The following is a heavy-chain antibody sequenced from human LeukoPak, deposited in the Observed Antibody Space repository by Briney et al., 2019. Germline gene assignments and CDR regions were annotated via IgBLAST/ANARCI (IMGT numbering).Heavy chain of an antibody. J-gene: IGHJ6*03. V-gene: IGHV3-20*04. CDR1: GFTFDDYG. CDR2: INWNGGST. D-gene: IGHD1-14*01. Sequence: PGGSLRLSCAASGFTFDDYGMSWVRQAPGKGLEWVSGINWNGGSTGYADSAKGRFTISRDNAKNSLYLRMNSLRAEDTALYYCARVNPGYYYMDVWGKGTTVTVSS. CDR3: ARVNPGYYYMDV.